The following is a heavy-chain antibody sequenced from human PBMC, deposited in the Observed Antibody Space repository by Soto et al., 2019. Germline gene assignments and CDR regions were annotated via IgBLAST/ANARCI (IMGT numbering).Heavy chain of an antibody. Sequence: GGSLRLSCAASGFTFSGYGVNWVRQASGKGLEWVSSISSSSSYIYYADSVKGRFTISRDNAKNSLYLQMNSLRAEDTAVYYCARDLEGSSWYDAFDIWGQGTMVTVSS. V-gene: IGHV3-21*01. J-gene: IGHJ3*02. CDR2: ISSSSSYI. CDR3: ARDLEGSSWYDAFDI. D-gene: IGHD6-13*01. CDR1: GFTFSGYG.